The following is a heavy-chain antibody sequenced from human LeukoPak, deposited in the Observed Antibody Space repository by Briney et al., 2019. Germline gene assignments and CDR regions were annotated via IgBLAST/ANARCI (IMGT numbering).Heavy chain of an antibody. Sequence: PGGSLRLSCAASGFTFSNYGMHWVRQAPGRGLEWVAVISHGGTNKYYADSVKGRFTIPRDNSKNTLYLQMNSLRAEDTAVYYCAVIYGSGSYFLDYWGQGTLVTVSS. D-gene: IGHD3-10*01. V-gene: IGHV3-30*03. CDR1: GFTFSNYG. CDR3: AVIYGSGSYFLDY. J-gene: IGHJ4*02. CDR2: ISHGGTNK.